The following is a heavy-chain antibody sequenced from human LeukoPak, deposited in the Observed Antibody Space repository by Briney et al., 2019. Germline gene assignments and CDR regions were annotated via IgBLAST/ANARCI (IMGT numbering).Heavy chain of an antibody. D-gene: IGHD3-3*01. CDR3: AREHDSWSGFSFDF. CDR2: INAGNGNT. V-gene: IGHV1-3*01. CDR1: GGTFSSYA. Sequence: ASVKVSCKASGGTFSSYAISWVRQAPGQRLEWMGWINAGNGNTKYSQKFQGRVTITSDTSASTAYMELTSLRSEDTAVYYCAREHDSWSGFSFDFWGQGTLVTVSS. J-gene: IGHJ4*02.